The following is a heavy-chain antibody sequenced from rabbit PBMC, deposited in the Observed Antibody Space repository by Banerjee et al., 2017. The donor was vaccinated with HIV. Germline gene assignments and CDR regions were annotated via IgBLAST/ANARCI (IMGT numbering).Heavy chain of an antibody. CDR3: ARGGGL. CDR2: IDPVFGSA. CDR1: GFDFTSYY. V-gene: IGHV1S7*01. Sequence: QLKESGGGLVQPGGSLKLSCKASGFDFTSYYMSWVRQAPGKGLEWIGYIDPVFGSAYYASWVNGRFSISRENTQNTVSLQLNSLTAADTATYFCARGGGLWGQGTL. J-gene: IGHJ4*01.